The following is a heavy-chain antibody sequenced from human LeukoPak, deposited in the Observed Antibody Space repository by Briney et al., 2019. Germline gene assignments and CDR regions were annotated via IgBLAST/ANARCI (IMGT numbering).Heavy chain of an antibody. CDR2: INPSGGST. D-gene: IGHD6-13*01. Sequence: GASVKVSCKASGGTFSSYAISWVRQAPGQGLEWMGVINPSGGSTSYAQKFQGRVTMTRDTSTSTVYMELSSLRSEDTAVYYCARGDFATAGTHFDYWGLGTLVTVSS. V-gene: IGHV1-46*01. CDR1: GGTFSSYA. CDR3: ARGDFATAGTHFDY. J-gene: IGHJ4*02.